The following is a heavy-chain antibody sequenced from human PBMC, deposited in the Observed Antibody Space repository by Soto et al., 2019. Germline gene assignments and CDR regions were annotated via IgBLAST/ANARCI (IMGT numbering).Heavy chain of an antibody. CDR1: GGSISSSSYY. Sequence: QLQLQESGPGLVKPSETLSLTCTVSGGSISSSSYYWGWIRQPPGKGLEWIGRIYYSGSTYYNPSLKSRVTISVDTSKNQFSLKLSSVTAADTAVYYCARHQLQWEQWLVERGVGVVDYWGQGTLVTVSS. V-gene: IGHV4-39*01. D-gene: IGHD6-19*01. J-gene: IGHJ4*02. CDR2: IYYSGST. CDR3: ARHQLQWEQWLVERGVGVVDY.